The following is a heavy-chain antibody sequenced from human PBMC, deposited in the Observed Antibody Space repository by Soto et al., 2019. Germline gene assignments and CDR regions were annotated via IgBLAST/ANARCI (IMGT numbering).Heavy chain of an antibody. CDR2: IYYSGST. J-gene: IGHJ6*03. CDR1: GGSISSGGYY. V-gene: IGHV4-31*03. Sequence: QVQLQESGPGLVKPSQTLSLTCTVSGGSISSGGYYWSWIRQHPGKGLEWIGYIYYSGSTYYNPSLKSRVTISVDTSKNQFSLKLSSVTAADTAVYYCARAWSIAAAGGDLGAYYYYYYMDVWGKGTTVTVSS. D-gene: IGHD6-13*01. CDR3: ARAWSIAAAGGDLGAYYYYYYMDV.